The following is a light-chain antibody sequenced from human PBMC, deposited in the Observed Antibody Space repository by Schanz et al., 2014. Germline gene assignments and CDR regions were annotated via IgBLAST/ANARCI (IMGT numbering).Light chain of an antibody. Sequence: QSALTQPPSASGSPGQSVTISCTGTSSDVGGYNYVSWYQQHPGKAPKVIIYEVTKRPSGVPDRFSGSKSGNTASLTVSGLQSGDEADYYCSSYAGSNTYVFGTGIKLTVL. CDR3: SSYAGSNTYV. CDR2: EVT. J-gene: IGLJ1*01. V-gene: IGLV2-8*01. CDR1: SSDVGGYNY.